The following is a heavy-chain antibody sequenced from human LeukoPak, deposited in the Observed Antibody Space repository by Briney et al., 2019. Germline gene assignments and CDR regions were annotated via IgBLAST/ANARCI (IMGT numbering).Heavy chain of an antibody. V-gene: IGHV4-31*03. J-gene: IGHJ5*02. CDR2: IYYSGST. CDR3: ARCSAYYYDSSLVWFDP. D-gene: IGHD3-22*01. CDR1: GGSISSGGYY. Sequence: PSQTLSLTCTVSGGSISSGGYYWSWIRQHPGKGLEWIGYIYYSGSTYYNPSLKSRVTISVDTSKNQFSLKLSSVTAADTAVYYCARCSAYYYDSSLVWFDPWGQGTLVTVSS.